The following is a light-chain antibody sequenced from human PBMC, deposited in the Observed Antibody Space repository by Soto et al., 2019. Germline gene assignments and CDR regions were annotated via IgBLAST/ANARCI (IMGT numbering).Light chain of an antibody. V-gene: IGKV3-20*01. CDR1: QSVDSRY. Sequence: VLTQPPCTLSLAPGERAPLSCMASQSVDSRYFTWYQHKSGQAPRLLIYGASSRATHIPDRFSGSGSGTDFTLSISRLEPEDFAVYYCQQYGSSPWTFGQGTKVDIK. J-gene: IGKJ1*01. CDR2: GAS. CDR3: QQYGSSPWT.